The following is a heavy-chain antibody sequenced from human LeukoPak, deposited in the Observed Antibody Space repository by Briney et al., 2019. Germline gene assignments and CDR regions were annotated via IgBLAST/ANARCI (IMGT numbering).Heavy chain of an antibody. J-gene: IGHJ6*03. Sequence: SETLSLTCTVSGGSISSYYWTWIRQSAGKGLEWIGRINTSGSTNYNPSLKSRVTISVDTSKNQFSLKLSSVTAADTAVYYCARGAVTDGYYYYYMDVWGKGTTVTVSS. V-gene: IGHV4-4*07. CDR3: ARGAVTDGYYYYYMDV. CDR2: INTSGST. D-gene: IGHD1-14*01. CDR1: GGSISSYY.